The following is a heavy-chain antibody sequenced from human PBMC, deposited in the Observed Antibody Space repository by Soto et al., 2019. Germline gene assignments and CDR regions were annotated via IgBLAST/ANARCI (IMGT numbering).Heavy chain of an antibody. CDR1: GGSISRGGYS. D-gene: IGHD4-4*01. CDR3: AIGMTTVTTYDY. V-gene: IGHV4-30-2*01. J-gene: IGHJ4*02. CDR2: IYHSGST. Sequence: QLQLQESGSGLVKPSQTLSLTCAVSGGSISRGGYSWSWIRQPPGKGLEWIGNIYHSGSTYYNPYLKSRDTIPVDRAKNQFSLNLSSVTAADTAVYYCAIGMTTVTTYDYWGQGPLVTVSS.